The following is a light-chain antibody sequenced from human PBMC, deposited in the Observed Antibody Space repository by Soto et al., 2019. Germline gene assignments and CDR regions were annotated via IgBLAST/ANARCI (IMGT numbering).Light chain of an antibody. Sequence: DIQMTQSPSSLSASVGDRVTITCRASQHISSYLNWYQQKPGKAPKLLIYGASSLQSGVPSRFSGGGSGTDFTLTISSLQPEDFATYYCQQSYSTPRTFGQGTKVDIK. CDR3: QQSYSTPRT. V-gene: IGKV1-39*01. J-gene: IGKJ1*01. CDR1: QHISSY. CDR2: GAS.